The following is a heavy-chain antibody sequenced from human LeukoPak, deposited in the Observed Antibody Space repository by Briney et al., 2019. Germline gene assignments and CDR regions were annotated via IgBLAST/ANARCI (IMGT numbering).Heavy chain of an antibody. CDR1: GFTFSSYW. Sequence: AGGSLRLSCAASGFTFSSYWMSWVRQAPGKGLEWVANIKQDGSEKYYVDSVKGRFTISRDNAKNSLYLQMNSLRAEDTAVYYCARGTGYSYGPDAFDIWGQGTMVTVSS. D-gene: IGHD5-18*01. J-gene: IGHJ3*02. CDR2: IKQDGSEK. CDR3: ARGTGYSYGPDAFDI. V-gene: IGHV3-7*01.